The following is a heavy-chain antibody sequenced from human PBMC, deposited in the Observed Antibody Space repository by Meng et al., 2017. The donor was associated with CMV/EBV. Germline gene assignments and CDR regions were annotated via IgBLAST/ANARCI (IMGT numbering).Heavy chain of an antibody. CDR1: GFTFSSYS. J-gene: IGHJ6*02. V-gene: IGHV3-21*01. D-gene: IGHD3-10*01. CDR2: ISSSSSYI. Sequence: GGSLRLSCAASGFTFSSYSMNWVRQAPGKGLEWVSSISSSSSYIYYADSVKGRFTISRDNAKNSLYLQMNSLRAEDTAVYYCARDAPGSGSYYIPALSRNYGMDVWGQGTTVTVS. CDR3: ARDAPGSGSYYIPALSRNYGMDV.